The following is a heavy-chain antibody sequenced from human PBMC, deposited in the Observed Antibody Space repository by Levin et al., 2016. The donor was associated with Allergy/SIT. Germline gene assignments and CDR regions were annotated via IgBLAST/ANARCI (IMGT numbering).Heavy chain of an antibody. CDR3: ARDIRGSYFFDY. Sequence: GSLRLSCAVSGYSISSGYYWGWIRQPPGKGLEWIGSIYHSGSTYYNPSLKSRVTISVDTSKNQFSLKLSSVTAADTAVYYCARDIRGSYFFDYWGQGTLVTVSS. D-gene: IGHD1-26*01. J-gene: IGHJ4*02. CDR1: GYSISSGYY. CDR2: IYHSGST. V-gene: IGHV4-38-2*02.